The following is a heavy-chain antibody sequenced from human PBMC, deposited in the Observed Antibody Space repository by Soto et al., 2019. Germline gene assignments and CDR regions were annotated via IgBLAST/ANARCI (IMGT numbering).Heavy chain of an antibody. V-gene: IGHV4-59*01. Sequence: SETLSRTCTVSGGSISSYYWSWIRQPPGKGLEWIGYIYYSGSTNYNPSLKSRVTISVDTSKNQFSLKLSSVTAADTAVYYCARVHDSSWANYYYYYGMDVWGQGTTVTVSS. CDR1: GGSISSYY. CDR3: ARVHDSSWANYYYYYGMDV. J-gene: IGHJ6*02. D-gene: IGHD6-13*01. CDR2: IYYSGST.